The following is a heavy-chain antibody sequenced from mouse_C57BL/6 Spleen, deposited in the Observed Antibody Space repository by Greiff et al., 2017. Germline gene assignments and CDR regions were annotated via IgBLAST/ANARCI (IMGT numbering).Heavy chain of an antibody. CDR3: TRSLYWTLAY. D-gene: IGHD2-1*01. CDR1: GYTFTDYE. CDR2: IDPETGGT. Sequence: QVQLQQSGAELVRPGASVTLSCKASGYTFTDYEMHWVKQTPVHGLEWIGAIDPETGGTAYNQKFKGKAILTADKSSSTAYMELRSLTSEDSAVYYCTRSLYWTLAYWGQGTLVTVSA. V-gene: IGHV1-15*01. J-gene: IGHJ3*01.